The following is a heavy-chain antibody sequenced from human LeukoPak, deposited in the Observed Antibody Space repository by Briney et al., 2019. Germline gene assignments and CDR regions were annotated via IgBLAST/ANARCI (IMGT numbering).Heavy chain of an antibody. J-gene: IGHJ5*02. CDR2: MNSDGSTT. CDR1: GFTLGSYW. CDR3: ARGFYGSGSPSYNCFDP. D-gene: IGHD3-10*01. V-gene: IGHV3-74*01. Sequence: GGSLRLSCAASGFTLGSYWMHWVRQAPGKGLVWVSRMNSDGSTTSYADPVRGRFTISRDNAKNTLYLQMNSLRAEDTAVYYCARGFYGSGSPSYNCFDPWGQGTLVTVSS.